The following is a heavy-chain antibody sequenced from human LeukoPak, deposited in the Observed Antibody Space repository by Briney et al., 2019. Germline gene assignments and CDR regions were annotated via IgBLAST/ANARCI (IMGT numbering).Heavy chain of an antibody. V-gene: IGHV4-31*03. J-gene: IGHJ4*02. CDR1: GGSISSGGYY. CDR2: IYYSGTA. D-gene: IGHD4-17*01. Sequence: SQTLSLTCTASGGSISSGGYYWSWVRQHPEKGLEWIGYIYYSGTAYYDPSLKSRVTMSVDTSKNQFSLKLDSVTAADTAVYYCARFSNDHGVKFDYWGQGTLVTVSS. CDR3: ARFSNDHGVKFDY.